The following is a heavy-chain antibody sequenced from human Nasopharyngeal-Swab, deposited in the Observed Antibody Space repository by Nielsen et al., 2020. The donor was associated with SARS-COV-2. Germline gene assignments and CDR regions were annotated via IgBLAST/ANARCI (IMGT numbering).Heavy chain of an antibody. CDR1: GFTFRSYA. J-gene: IGHJ4*02. CDR2: ISYDGSNK. Sequence: GESLKISCAAPGFTFRSYAMHWVRQAPGKGLEWVAVISYDGSNKYYADSVKGRFTISRDNSKNTLYLQMNSLRAEDTAVYYCARDEGCFDYWGQGTLVTVSS. D-gene: IGHD2-15*01. CDR3: ARDEGCFDY. V-gene: IGHV3-30-3*01.